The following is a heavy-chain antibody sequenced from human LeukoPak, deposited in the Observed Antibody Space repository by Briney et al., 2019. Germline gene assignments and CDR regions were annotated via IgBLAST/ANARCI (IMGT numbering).Heavy chain of an antibody. CDR3: ARGVAVAGRSGYAFDI. CDR1: GFTFSSYE. CDR2: ISSSGNTI. V-gene: IGHV3-48*03. J-gene: IGHJ3*02. Sequence: GGSLRLSCAASGFTFSSYEMNWVRQAPGKGLEWVSYISSSGNTIYYADSVKGRFTISRDNAKNSLYLQMNSLRAEDTAVYYCARGVAVAGRSGYAFDIWGQGTMVTVSS. D-gene: IGHD6-19*01.